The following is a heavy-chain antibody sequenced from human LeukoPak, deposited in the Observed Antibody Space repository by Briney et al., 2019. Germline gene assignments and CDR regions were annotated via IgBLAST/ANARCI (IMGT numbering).Heavy chain of an antibody. V-gene: IGHV1-58*02. CDR2: IVVGSGNT. D-gene: IGHD3-22*01. Sequence: SVKVSCKASGFTFTSSAMQWVRQARGQRLEWIGWIVVGSGNTNYAQKFQERVAITRDMSTSTAYMELSSLGSEDTAVYYCAAVPYYYDSSGYYYWGQGTLVTVSS. CDR3: AAVPYYYDSSGYYY. J-gene: IGHJ4*02. CDR1: GFTFTSSA.